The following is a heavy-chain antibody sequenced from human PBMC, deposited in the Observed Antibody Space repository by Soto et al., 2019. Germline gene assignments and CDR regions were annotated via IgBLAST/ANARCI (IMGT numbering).Heavy chain of an antibody. V-gene: IGHV3-23*01. D-gene: IGHD1-7*01. J-gene: IGHJ4*02. CDR2: ISGSGGST. Sequence: GGSLRLSCAASGFTFSSYAMSWVRQAPGKGLEWVSAISGSGGSTYYADSVKGRITISRDNSKNTLYLQMNSLRAEDTAVYYCANLAQLELHVGYWGQGTLVTVSS. CDR3: ANLAQLELHVGY. CDR1: GFTFSSYA.